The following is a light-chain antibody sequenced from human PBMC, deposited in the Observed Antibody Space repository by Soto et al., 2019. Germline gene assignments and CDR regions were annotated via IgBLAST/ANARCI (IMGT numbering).Light chain of an antibody. V-gene: IGKV1-5*03. CDR2: KAS. CDR3: QQYKSLYS. CDR1: QSLSTW. Sequence: DIQMTQSPSTLSASVGDRVTITCRASQSLSTWLAWYQQKPGKAPKLLIYKASSLESGVPSRFSGSGSVTEFTLTISSLQPDDFATYYCQQYKSLYSFGQGTKLEIK. J-gene: IGKJ2*03.